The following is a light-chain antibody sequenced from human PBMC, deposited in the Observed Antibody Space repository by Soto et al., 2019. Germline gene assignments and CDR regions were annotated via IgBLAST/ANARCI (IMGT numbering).Light chain of an antibody. V-gene: IGKV2-28*01. Sequence: DIVMTQSPLSLPVTPGEPASISCRSSQSLLHSNGYNYLDWYLQKPGQSPQLLIYLGSNRASGVTDRFSGIGSGTDFTLKISRVEAEDVGVYYCMQALQTPRTFGPGPKVDIK. CDR1: QSLLHSNGYNY. CDR3: MQALQTPRT. CDR2: LGS. J-gene: IGKJ3*01.